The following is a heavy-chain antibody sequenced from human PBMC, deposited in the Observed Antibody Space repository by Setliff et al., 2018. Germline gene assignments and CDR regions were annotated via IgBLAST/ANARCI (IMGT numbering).Heavy chain of an antibody. CDR3: ARARTPTYDILTGYHHNSFFDY. V-gene: IGHV3-48*01. J-gene: IGHJ4*02. D-gene: IGHD3-9*01. Sequence: PGGSLRLSCVVSGFSFSNYGMTWVRQAPGKGLEWISYISSYSSTIYYADSVKGRFTISRDNAKNSVFLQMNSLRAEDTAVYYCARARTPTYDILTGYHHNSFFDYWGQGTLVTVSS. CDR1: GFSFSNYG. CDR2: ISSYSSTI.